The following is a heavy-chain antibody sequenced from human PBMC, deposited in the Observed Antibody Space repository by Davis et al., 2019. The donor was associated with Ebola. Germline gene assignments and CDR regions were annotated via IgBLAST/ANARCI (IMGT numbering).Heavy chain of an antibody. V-gene: IGHV4-34*01. CDR1: GGSFSGYY. CDR2: INHSGST. CDR3: ARGRDFWSA. Sequence: MPSETLSLTCAVYGGSFSGYYWSWIRQPPGKGLEWIGEINHSGSTNYNPSLKSRVTISVDTSKNQFSLKLSSVTAADTAAYYCARGRDFWSAWGQGTLVTVSS. J-gene: IGHJ5*02. D-gene: IGHD3-3*01.